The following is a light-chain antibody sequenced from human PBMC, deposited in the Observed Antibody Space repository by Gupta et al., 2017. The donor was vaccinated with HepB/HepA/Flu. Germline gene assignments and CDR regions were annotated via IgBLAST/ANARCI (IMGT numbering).Light chain of an antibody. J-gene: IGLJ3*02. CDR3: SSYTSSNRWV. CDR2: DVI. Sequence: QSALTQPASVSGSPGQSITISCTGTSSDLGAYNYVSWYQQHPGKAPKLMIYDVIDRPSGVSNRFSGSKSGNTASLTISGLQAEDEADYYCSSYTSSNRWVFGGGTKLTVL. CDR1: SSDLGAYNY. V-gene: IGLV2-14*03.